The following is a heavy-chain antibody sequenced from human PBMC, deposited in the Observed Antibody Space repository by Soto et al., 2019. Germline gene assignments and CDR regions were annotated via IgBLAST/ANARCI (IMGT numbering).Heavy chain of an antibody. CDR2: IKQDGSEK. J-gene: IGHJ6*01. D-gene: IGHD5-12*01. Sequence: RGSLRISCAPSGFTFSIYWMSWVRQAPGKGLAWVANIKQDGSEKYYVDSVKGRFTISRDNAKNSLYLQMNSLRAEDTAVYYCARDQRYSGYVAYYYYGMDVWGQGTPVTVSS. CDR1: GFTFSIYW. CDR3: ARDQRYSGYVAYYYYGMDV. V-gene: IGHV3-7*03.